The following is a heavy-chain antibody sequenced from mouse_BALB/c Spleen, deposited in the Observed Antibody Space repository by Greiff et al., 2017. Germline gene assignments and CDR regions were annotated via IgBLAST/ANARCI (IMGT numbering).Heavy chain of an antibody. D-gene: IGHD1-1*01. J-gene: IGHJ4*01. CDR2: INPSTGYT. V-gene: IGHV1-7*01. CDR3: ARRCSSYFDAMDY. CDR1: GYTFTSYW. Sequence: QVQLKQSGAELAKPGASVKMSCKASGYTFTSYWMHWVKQRPGQGLEWIGYINPSTGYTEYNQKFKDKATLTADKSSSTAYMQLSSLTSEDSAVYYCARRCSSYFDAMDYWGQGTSVTVSS.